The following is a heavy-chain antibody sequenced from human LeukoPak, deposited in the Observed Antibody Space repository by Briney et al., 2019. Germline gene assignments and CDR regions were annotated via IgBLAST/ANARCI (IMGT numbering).Heavy chain of an antibody. D-gene: IGHD3-22*01. CDR3: AKRGVVIRVILVGFHKEAYYFDS. CDR2: ISGSGGAT. J-gene: IGHJ4*02. V-gene: IGHV3-23*01. CDR1: GITLSNYG. Sequence: AGGSLRLSCAVSGITLSNYGMSWVRQAPGKGLEWVAGISGSGGATNYADSVKGRFTISRDNPKNTLYLQMNSLRVEDTAVYFCAKRGVVIRVILVGFHKEAYYFDSWGQGALVTVSS.